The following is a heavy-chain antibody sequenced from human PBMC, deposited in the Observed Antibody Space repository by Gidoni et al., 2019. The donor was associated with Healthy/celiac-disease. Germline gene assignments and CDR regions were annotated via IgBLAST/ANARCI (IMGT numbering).Heavy chain of an antibody. J-gene: IGHJ5*02. CDR3: ATTTITIFGVVITDWFDP. Sequence: QEQLVQSGAEVKKPGSSVKVSCKASGGTFRSYAISLVRQAPGQGLEWMGGIIPIFGTANYAQKIQGRVTITADKSTSTADMELSSLRSEDTAVYYCATTTITIFGVVITDWFDPWGQGTLVTVSS. D-gene: IGHD3-3*01. CDR1: GGTFRSYA. V-gene: IGHV1-69*06. CDR2: IIPIFGTA.